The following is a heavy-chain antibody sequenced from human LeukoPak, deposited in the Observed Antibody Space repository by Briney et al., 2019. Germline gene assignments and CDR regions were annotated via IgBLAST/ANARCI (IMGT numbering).Heavy chain of an antibody. CDR1: GFNFDNFA. D-gene: IGHD5-24*01. CDR2: ISHDARTK. J-gene: IGHJ5*02. CDR3: ARPSPPGDGYNPPDH. Sequence: GGSLTLSCVVSGFNFDNFAMHWVRQPLGKGLEWVAVISHDARTKYYADSMKGRITISRDNSKNTLFLQMNNLRTEGTAVYFCARPSPPGDGYNPPDHWGQGTLVTVSS. V-gene: IGHV3-30*04.